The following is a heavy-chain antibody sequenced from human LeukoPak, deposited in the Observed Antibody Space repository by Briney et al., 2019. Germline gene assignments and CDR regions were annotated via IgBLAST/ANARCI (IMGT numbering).Heavy chain of an antibody. J-gene: IGHJ4*02. CDR1: GGSISSSSYY. CDR3: ARREFEDYYDSSGYLHYFDY. Sequence: PSETLSLTCTVSGGSISSSSYYWGWIRQPPGKGLEWVGSIYYSGSTYYNPSLKSRVTISVDTSKNQFSLKLSSVTAADTAVYYCARREFEDYYDSSGYLHYFDYWGQGTLVTVSS. V-gene: IGHV4-39*01. CDR2: IYYSGST. D-gene: IGHD3-22*01.